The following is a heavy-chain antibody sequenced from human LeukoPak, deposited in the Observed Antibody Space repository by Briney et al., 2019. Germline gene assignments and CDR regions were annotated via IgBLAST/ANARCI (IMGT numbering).Heavy chain of an antibody. J-gene: IGHJ4*02. CDR2: VHNVGST. V-gene: IGHV4-39*01. Sequence: PSETLSLTCTVSGVSTTNGIYYWAWLRQPPGKGLEWIGSVHNVGSTYYNLSLRSRVTMSIDTSKNQFSLRLNSVTAADTAVYYCARHAEYNSGWHFYLDHWGQGSLVTVSS. CDR1: GVSTTNGIYY. CDR3: ARHAEYNSGWHFYLDH. D-gene: IGHD6-19*01.